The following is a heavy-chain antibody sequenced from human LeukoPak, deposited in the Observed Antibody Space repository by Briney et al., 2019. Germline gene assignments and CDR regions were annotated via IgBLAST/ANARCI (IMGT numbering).Heavy chain of an antibody. CDR2: ISSSSSTI. CDR1: GFTFSDYY. Sequence: KTGGSLRLSCAASGFTFSDYYMTWIRQAPGKGLERVSYISSSSSTIYYADSVKGRFTISRDNAKNSLYLQMNSLRDEDTAVYYCARDSLAYEWEPDYFDFWGQGTLVTVSS. CDR3: ARDSLAYEWEPDYFDF. V-gene: IGHV3-11*04. J-gene: IGHJ4*02. D-gene: IGHD1-26*01.